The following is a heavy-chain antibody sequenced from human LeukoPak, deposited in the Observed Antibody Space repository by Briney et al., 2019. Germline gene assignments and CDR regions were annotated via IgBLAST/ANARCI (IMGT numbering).Heavy chain of an antibody. Sequence: SETLSLTCAVSGGSISSSNWWSWVRQPPGRGLEWIGEIYHSGSTNYNPSLKSRVTISVDKSKNQFSLKLSSVTAADTAVYYCAREYIVAAAFDYWGQGTLVTVSS. CDR1: GGSISSSNW. V-gene: IGHV4-4*02. J-gene: IGHJ4*02. D-gene: IGHD5-12*01. CDR2: IYHSGST. CDR3: AREYIVAAAFDY.